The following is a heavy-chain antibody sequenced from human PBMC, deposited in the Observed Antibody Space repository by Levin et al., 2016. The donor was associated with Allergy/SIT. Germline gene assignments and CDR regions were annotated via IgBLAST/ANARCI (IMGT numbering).Heavy chain of an antibody. D-gene: IGHD3-16*01. J-gene: IGHJ5*02. CDR2: IDPSDSYT. Sequence: ESLKISCTGSGYNFTDSWISWVRQMPGKGLEWMGRIDPSDSYTNYSPSFQGHITISVDKSISTAYLRWSSLKASDTAIYYCAREFYVGDWFDPWGQGTLVTVSS. CDR1: GYNFTDSW. V-gene: IGHV5-10-1*01. CDR3: AREFYVGDWFDP.